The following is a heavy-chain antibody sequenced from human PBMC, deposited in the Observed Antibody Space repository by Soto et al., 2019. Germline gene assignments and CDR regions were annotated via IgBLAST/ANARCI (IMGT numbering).Heavy chain of an antibody. CDR3: ARMYYDYIWGSYRYPNWFDP. V-gene: IGHV3-21*01. D-gene: IGHD3-16*02. J-gene: IGHJ5*02. CDR2: ISSSSSYI. CDR1: GFTFSSYS. Sequence: PGGSLRLSCAASGFTFSSYSMNWVRQAPGKGLEWVSSISSSSSYIYYADSVKGRFTISRDNAKNSLYLQMNSLRAEDTAVYYCARMYYDYIWGSYRYPNWFDPWGQGTLVTVSS.